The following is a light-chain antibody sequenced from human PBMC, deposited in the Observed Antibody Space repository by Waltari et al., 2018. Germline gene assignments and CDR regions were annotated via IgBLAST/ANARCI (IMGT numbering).Light chain of an antibody. CDR2: VNSDGSH. CDR3: ETGGHGTWV. V-gene: IGLV4-69*02. CDR1: RGHSTTI. J-gene: IGLJ3*02. Sequence: HLVLTKSPPAPAPLGASVKPPGTRDRGHSTTIAPCLQQHPAKGPRYLMKVNSDGSHSKGDEIPDRFSGSSSGAERYLTISSVQSEDEADYYCETGGHGTWVFGGGTKLTVL.